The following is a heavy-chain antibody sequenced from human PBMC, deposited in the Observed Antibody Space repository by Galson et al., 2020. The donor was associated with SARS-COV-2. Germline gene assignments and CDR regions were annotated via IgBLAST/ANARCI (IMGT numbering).Heavy chain of an antibody. CDR1: GFTLSNHY. CDR3: ARVEGCSRTTCLDYFDY. J-gene: IGHJ4*02. Sequence: GGSLRLSCAASGFTLSNHYMEWVRQAPGKGLEWVGRTRNNTKRYTTEYAASAKGRFTISRDDSKNSLYLQMNSLKTEDTAVYYCARVEGCSRTTCLDYFDYWGQGTLVTVSS. D-gene: IGHD2-2*01. V-gene: IGHV3-72*01. CDR2: TRNNTKRYTT.